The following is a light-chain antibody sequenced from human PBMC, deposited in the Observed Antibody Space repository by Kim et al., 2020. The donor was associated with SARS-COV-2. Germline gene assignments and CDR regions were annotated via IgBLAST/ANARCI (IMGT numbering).Light chain of an antibody. CDR1: QRISTY. CDR2: AAS. CDR3: QQSHTTPLLT. V-gene: IGKV1-39*01. Sequence: DIQMTQSPSSLAASVGDRVTIACRASQRISTYLNWYQQKPGKAPKLLIYAASTLQSGVPSRFSGSGSGTDFTLTISSLQHEDFATYYCQQSHTTPLLTFGGGTKLEI. J-gene: IGKJ4*01.